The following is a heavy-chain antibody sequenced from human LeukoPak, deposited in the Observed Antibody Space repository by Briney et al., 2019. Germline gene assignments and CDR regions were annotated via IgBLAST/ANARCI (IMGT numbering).Heavy chain of an antibody. CDR3: TRDGEAAFDY. Sequence: GGSLRLSCTASGFTFGDYAMSWVRQAPGKGLEWVGFIRSKAYGGTTEYAASVKGRFTISRDDSKSIAYLQMNSLKTEDTAVYYCTRDGEAAFDYWGQGTLVTVSS. D-gene: IGHD3-10*01. J-gene: IGHJ4*02. V-gene: IGHV3-49*04. CDR2: IRSKAYGGTT. CDR1: GFTFGDYA.